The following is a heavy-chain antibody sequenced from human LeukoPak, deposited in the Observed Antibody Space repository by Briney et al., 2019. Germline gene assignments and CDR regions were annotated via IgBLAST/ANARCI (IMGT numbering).Heavy chain of an antibody. D-gene: IGHD6-6*01. CDR2: ISGSGGST. CDR1: GFTFSSYA. CDR3: ARERDSSSSLYYYYYMDV. V-gene: IGHV3-23*01. Sequence: GGSLRLSCAASGFTFSSYAMSWVRQAPGKGLEWVSAISGSGGSTYYADSVKGRFTISRDNSKNTLYLQMNSLRAEDTAVYYCARERDSSSSLYYYYYMDVWGKGTTVTVSS. J-gene: IGHJ6*03.